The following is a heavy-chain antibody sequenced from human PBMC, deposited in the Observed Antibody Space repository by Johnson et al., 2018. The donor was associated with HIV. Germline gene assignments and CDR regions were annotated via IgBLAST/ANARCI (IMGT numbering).Heavy chain of an antibody. CDR1: GLTFSSYG. CDR3: AKPFPRWFAPLETAFDI. CDR2: ISYDGSNK. J-gene: IGHJ3*02. Sequence: VESGGGVVQPGQSLRLSCAASGLTFSSYGMHWVRQAPGKGLEWVALISYDGSNKYSADSAKGRFTIPRDNSKNTLYLQMNSLRPEDTAVYYCAKPFPRWFAPLETAFDIWGQGTMVTVSS. D-gene: IGHD3-9*01. V-gene: IGHV3-30*18.